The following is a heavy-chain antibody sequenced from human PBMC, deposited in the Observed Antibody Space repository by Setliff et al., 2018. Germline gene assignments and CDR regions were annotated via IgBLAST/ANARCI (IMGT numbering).Heavy chain of an antibody. V-gene: IGHV1-2*02. CDR1: GNRFTDYN. CDR2: INPDSGDT. D-gene: IGHD3-9*01. Sequence: GASVKVSCKTSGNRFTDYNLHWVRQAPGQGPEWMGWINPDSGDTHSAQKFQGRVTMTRDTSSTTAYMELRSLKSDDTAFYYCARSSAPSVVLAADFDFWGQGTLVTVSS. CDR3: ARSSAPSVVLAADFDF. J-gene: IGHJ4*02.